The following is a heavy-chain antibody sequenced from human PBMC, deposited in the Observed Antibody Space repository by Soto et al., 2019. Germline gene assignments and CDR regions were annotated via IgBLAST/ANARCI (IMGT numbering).Heavy chain of an antibody. CDR3: ARGGGRGFGELPTPDNFDY. CDR2: INPNSGGT. D-gene: IGHD3-10*01. Sequence: QVQLVQSGAEVKKPGASVKVSCKASGYTFTGYYMHWVRQAPGQGLEWMGWINPNSGGTNYAQKFRGWVTMTRDTSNSTAYMGLSRLRSDDTAVDYGARGGGRGFGELPTPDNFDYWGQGTLVTVSS. V-gene: IGHV1-2*04. CDR1: GYTFTGYY. J-gene: IGHJ4*02.